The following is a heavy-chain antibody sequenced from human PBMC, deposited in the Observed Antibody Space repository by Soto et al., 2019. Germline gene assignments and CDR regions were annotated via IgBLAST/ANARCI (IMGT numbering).Heavy chain of an antibody. CDR2: IYYSGST. CDR1: GGSIGRSSCY. CDR3: ARQVPAAIRLGWFDP. J-gene: IGHJ5*02. D-gene: IGHD2-2*02. Sequence: SEDLSLTCTVSGGSIGRSSCYRGWIRQPPGKGLEWIGSIYYSGSTYYRPSLKSRVTISVDTSKNQLSLKLSSVTAADTAVYYCARQVPAAIRLGWFDPWGQGNLVTVSS. V-gene: IGHV4-39*01.